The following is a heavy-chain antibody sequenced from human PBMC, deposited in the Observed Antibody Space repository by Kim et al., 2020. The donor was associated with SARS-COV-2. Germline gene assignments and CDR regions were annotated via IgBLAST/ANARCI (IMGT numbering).Heavy chain of an antibody. Sequence: SETLSLTCTVSGGSISSYYWSWIRQPPGKGLEWIGYIYYSGSTNYNSSLKSRVTISVDTSKNQFSLKLSSVTAADTAVYYCARRLYSSSSRHNGMDVWGEGTTGTVSS. CDR1: GGSISSYY. V-gene: IGHV4-59*08. J-gene: IGHJ6*02. CDR2: IYYSGST. D-gene: IGHD6-6*01. CDR3: ARRLYSSSSRHNGMDV.